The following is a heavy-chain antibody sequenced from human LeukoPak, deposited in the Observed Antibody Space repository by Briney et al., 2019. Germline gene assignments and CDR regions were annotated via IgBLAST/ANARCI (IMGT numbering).Heavy chain of an antibody. J-gene: IGHJ4*02. V-gene: IGHV3-30*18. Sequence: GGSLRLSCAASGFTFSTYGMHWVRQAPGKGLEWVAVTSFDGSNQYYADSVQGRFTISRDNFKTTLFLQMNSLRAEDTAAYYCAKGIRDFSWLPTFDWWGQGILATVSS. D-gene: IGHD3-9*01. CDR2: TSFDGSNQ. CDR3: AKGIRDFSWLPTFDW. CDR1: GFTFSTYG.